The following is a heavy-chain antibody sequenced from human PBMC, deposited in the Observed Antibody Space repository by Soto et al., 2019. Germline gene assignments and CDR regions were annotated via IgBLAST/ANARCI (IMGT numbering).Heavy chain of an antibody. CDR1: GFTVSSYS. D-gene: IGHD6-19*01. J-gene: IGHJ4*02. CDR2: ISGSGGTI. CDR3: ARETGLRSSGWSYYFDF. Sequence: EVQLVESGGGLVQPGGSLRLSCAASGFTVSSYSMHGVRQAPGKGLEWVSYISGSGGTIYYADSVKGRFTISRDNAKNSLSVQMNSLRDEDTAVYFCARETGLRSSGWSYYFDFWGQGTRVTVSS. V-gene: IGHV3-48*02.